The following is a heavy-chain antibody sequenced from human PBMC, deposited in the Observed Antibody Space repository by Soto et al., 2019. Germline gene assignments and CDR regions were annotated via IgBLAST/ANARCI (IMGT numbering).Heavy chain of an antibody. V-gene: IGHV1-69*02. Sequence: SVKVSCKASGGTFSSYTISWVRQAPGQGLEWMGRIIPILGIANYAQKFQGRVTITADKSTSTAYMELSSLRSEDTAVYYCARNSGSGWSPSSYWGQGTLVTVSS. CDR2: IIPILGIA. CDR3: ARNSGSGWSPSSY. D-gene: IGHD6-19*01. CDR1: GGTFSSYT. J-gene: IGHJ4*02.